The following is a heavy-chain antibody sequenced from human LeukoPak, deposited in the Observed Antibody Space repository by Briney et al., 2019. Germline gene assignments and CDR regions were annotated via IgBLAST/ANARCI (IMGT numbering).Heavy chain of an antibody. V-gene: IGHV3-53*01. CDR3: ARVGDHFHWYLDL. CDR2: LYSGSDT. J-gene: IGHJ2*01. D-gene: IGHD3-3*02. Sequence: GWALRLSCAASGFSVSLNYMNWVRQAAGKGLEGVSILYSGSDTYYADSVKGRFTISRDSSKNMLFLHMNSLRAEDTAVYYCARVGDHFHWYLDLWGRGTLVTVSS. CDR1: GFSVSLNY.